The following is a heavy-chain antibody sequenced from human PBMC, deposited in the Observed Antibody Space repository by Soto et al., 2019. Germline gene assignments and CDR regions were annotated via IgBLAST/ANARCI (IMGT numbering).Heavy chain of an antibody. CDR3: ATRLEYQLLSTIDI. CDR1: GFTVSSNY. J-gene: IGHJ3*02. V-gene: IGHV3-66*01. Sequence: PGGSLRLSCGASGFTVSSNYMSWVRQAPGKGLEWVSVIYSGGSTYYADSVKDRFTISRDNSKNTLYLLMNSLRAEDTAVYYCATRLEYQLLSTIDIWGPGTMVTVSS. D-gene: IGHD2-2*01. CDR2: IYSGGST.